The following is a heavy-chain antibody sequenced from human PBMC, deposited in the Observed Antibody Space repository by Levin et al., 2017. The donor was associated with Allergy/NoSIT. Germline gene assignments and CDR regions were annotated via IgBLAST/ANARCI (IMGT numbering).Heavy chain of an antibody. J-gene: IGHJ4*02. CDR1: GFTFSSYW. Sequence: GESLKISCAASGFTFSSYWMHWVRQVPGKGLVWVERNNSDGSRKTYADSVKGRFTISRDNAKNTVYLQMKILRAEDTAVYYCARGIRSFLDSTSSYYFDYWGPGTQVTVSS. CDR2: NNSDGSRK. V-gene: IGHV3-74*03. CDR3: ARGIRSFLDSTSSYYFDY. D-gene: IGHD3-3*01.